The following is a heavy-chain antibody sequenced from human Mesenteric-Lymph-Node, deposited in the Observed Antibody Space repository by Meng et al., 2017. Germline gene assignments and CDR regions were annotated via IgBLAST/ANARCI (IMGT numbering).Heavy chain of an antibody. V-gene: IGHV4-31*01. D-gene: IGHD6-13*01. J-gene: IGHJ4*02. Sequence: QVPRRQAEPGLVKPSQALSLTCTGSACSISRGGYYWDWIRQHRGNGLEWIGYIYFSGSTECNPSLKSLVTISVDTSKNQFSLKLSSVTAADTAVYYCARGVAAAGNFVYWGQGTLVTVSS. CDR3: ARGVAAAGNFVY. CDR2: IYFSGST. CDR1: ACSISRGGYY.